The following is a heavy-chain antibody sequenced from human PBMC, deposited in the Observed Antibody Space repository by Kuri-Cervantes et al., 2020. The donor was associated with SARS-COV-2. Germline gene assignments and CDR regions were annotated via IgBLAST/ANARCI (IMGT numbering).Heavy chain of an antibody. CDR2: INHSGST. V-gene: IGHV4-34*01. CDR1: EFTFSSYD. CDR3: ARRGPTTVTTFTSLAEVGFQH. J-gene: IGHJ1*01. D-gene: IGHD4-17*01. Sequence: ESLKISCAASEFTFSSYDMTWVRQPPGKGLEWIGEINHSGSTNYNPSLKSRVTISVDTSKNQFPLKLSSVTAADTAVYYCARRGPTTVTTFTSLAEVGFQHWGQGTLVTVSS.